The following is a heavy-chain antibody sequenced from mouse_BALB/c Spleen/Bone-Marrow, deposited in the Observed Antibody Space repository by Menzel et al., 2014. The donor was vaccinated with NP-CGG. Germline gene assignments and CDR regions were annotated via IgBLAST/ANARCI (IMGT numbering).Heavy chain of an antibody. CDR3: AKSGYGSFDY. CDR2: IYPGDGDT. J-gene: IGHJ2*01. D-gene: IGHD1-1*01. Sequence: QVQLQQSGAELVRPGSSVKISCKASGYAFXSYWVNWVRQRPGQGLEWIGQIYPGDGDTNYNGKFKDKATLTADKSSSTACMQLSSLTSEASAVYFCAKSGYGSFDYWGQGTTLTVSS. V-gene: IGHV1-80*01. CDR1: GYAFXSYW.